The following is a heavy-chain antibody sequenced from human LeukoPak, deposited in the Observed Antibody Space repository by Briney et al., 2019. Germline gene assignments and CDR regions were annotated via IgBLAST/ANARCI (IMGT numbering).Heavy chain of an antibody. Sequence: GGSLRLSCAASGFTFSGYGMHWVRQAPGKGLEWVALISYDGGNKYYADSVKGRFTISRHNSKNTVYVQMDNLRPEDTAVYYCARVDTTLSYKLDYWGQGTLVTVSS. V-gene: IGHV3-30*03. D-gene: IGHD1-1*01. CDR1: GFTFSGYG. CDR2: ISYDGGNK. CDR3: ARVDTTLSYKLDY. J-gene: IGHJ4*02.